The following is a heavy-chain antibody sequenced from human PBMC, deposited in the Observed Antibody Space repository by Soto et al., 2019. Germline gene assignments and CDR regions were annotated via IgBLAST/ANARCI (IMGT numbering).Heavy chain of an antibody. V-gene: IGHV3-23*01. D-gene: IGHD3-22*01. J-gene: IGHJ4*02. Sequence: EVQLLESGGGLVQPGGSLRLSCAASGFTFSSYAMSWVRQAPGKGLEWVSAISGSGGSTYYADSVKGRFTISRDNSKNTLYLQMNSLRAEDQAVYYGANPLLRHEIFDYWGQGTLVTVSS. CDR1: GFTFSSYA. CDR3: ANPLLRHEIFDY. CDR2: ISGSGGST.